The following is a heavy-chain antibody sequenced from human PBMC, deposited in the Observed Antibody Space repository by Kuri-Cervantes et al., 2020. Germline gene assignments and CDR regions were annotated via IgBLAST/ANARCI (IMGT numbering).Heavy chain of an antibody. CDR3: ARASGHYYGSGSYYNGGAFDI. V-gene: IGHV3-21*01. D-gene: IGHD3-10*01. Sequence: GESLKISCAASGFTFSSYAMSWVRQAPGKGLEWVSSISSTSSYIYYTDSVKDRFTISRDNSKNTLYLQMGSLRAEDMAVYYCARASGHYYGSGSYYNGGAFDIWGQGTMVTVSS. CDR1: GFTFSSYA. J-gene: IGHJ3*02. CDR2: ISSTSSYI.